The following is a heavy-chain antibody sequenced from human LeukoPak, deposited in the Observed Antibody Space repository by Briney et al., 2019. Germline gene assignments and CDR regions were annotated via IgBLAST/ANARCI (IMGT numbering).Heavy chain of an antibody. Sequence: GGSLRLSCSASGFTFSSYAMHWVRQAPGKGLEWVSSISRSSTYIYYADSVKGRFTISRDNAKNSLYLQMNSLRAEDTAVYHCVREGGHDYWGQGTLVTVSS. V-gene: IGHV3-21*01. D-gene: IGHD2-15*01. CDR2: ISRSSTYI. J-gene: IGHJ4*02. CDR1: GFTFSSYA. CDR3: VREGGHDY.